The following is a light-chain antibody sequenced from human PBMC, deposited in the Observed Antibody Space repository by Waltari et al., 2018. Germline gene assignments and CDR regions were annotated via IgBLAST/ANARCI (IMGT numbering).Light chain of an antibody. CDR3: LSPDSGGTYWV. CDR1: ALSTKY. CDR2: KDV. V-gene: IGLV3-16*01. Sequence: SHELTQPPSVSVSLGQMARISCSGEALSTKYVYWYQQKPGQSPVLIIYKDVERPSGTPERFSGSSSGKLVTLTISGVQAEDEADYYCLSPDSGGTYWVFGGGTKLTVL. J-gene: IGLJ3*02.